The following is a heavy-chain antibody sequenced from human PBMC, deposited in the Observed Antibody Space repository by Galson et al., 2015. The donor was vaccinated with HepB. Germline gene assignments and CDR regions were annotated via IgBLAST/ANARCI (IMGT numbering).Heavy chain of an antibody. CDR1: GFTFSSYW. J-gene: IGHJ2*01. CDR3: ARDASNTAMAGGWYFDL. Sequence: SLRLSCAASGFTFSSYWMSWVRQAPGKGLEWVANIKQDGSEKYYVDSVKGRFTISRDNAKNSLYLQMNSLRAEDTAVYYCARDASNTAMAGGWYFDLWGRGTLVTVSS. CDR2: IKQDGSEK. D-gene: IGHD5-18*01. V-gene: IGHV3-7*01.